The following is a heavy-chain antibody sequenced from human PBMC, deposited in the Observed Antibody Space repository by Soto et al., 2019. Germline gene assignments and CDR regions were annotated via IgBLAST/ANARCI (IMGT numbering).Heavy chain of an antibody. D-gene: IGHD2-2*01. CDR1: GGTFNTYT. CDR3: SIGSWSAETFDV. CDR2: IIPMLTVT. Sequence: QVHLIQSGAEVKKPGSSVKVSCKAAGGTFNTYTLFWVRQAPGHGLEWMGRIIPMLTVTNSAQKFQGRLTLTADKFTGTAFMELTSLRSDDTAVYYCSIGSWSAETFDVWCQWTMVTVSS. J-gene: IGHJ3*01. V-gene: IGHV1-69*02.